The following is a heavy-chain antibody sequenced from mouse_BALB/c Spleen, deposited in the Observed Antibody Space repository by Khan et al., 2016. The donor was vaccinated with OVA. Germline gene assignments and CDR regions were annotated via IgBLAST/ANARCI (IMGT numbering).Heavy chain of an antibody. CDR1: GYTFTDYA. CDR2: ISTIYGDA. CDR3: VRGGKFAY. V-gene: IGHV1S137*01. J-gene: IGHJ3*01. Sequence: QVQLQQSGAELVRPGVSVKISCKASGYTFTDYAMHWVKQRHAKSLEWIGVISTIYGDADYNQKFQGKASMTVDRSSSTVYMELARLTSEASSIYYCVRGGKFAYWGQGTLVTVSA. D-gene: IGHD1-1*02.